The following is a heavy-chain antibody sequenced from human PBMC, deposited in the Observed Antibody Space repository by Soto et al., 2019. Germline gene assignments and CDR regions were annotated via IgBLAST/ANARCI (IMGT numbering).Heavy chain of an antibody. CDR3: AKAGMTSMISWFDP. J-gene: IGHJ5*02. V-gene: IGHV3-23*01. CDR1: GFTFSGYT. D-gene: IGHD3-16*01. Sequence: GGSLRLSCAASGFTFSGYTMTWVRQAPGKGLEWVSSISGRGLSTSYADSVKGRFTISRDNSRNTLYLQMNSLRAEDAAIYYCAKAGMTSMISWFDPWGQGTLVTVSS. CDR2: ISGRGLST.